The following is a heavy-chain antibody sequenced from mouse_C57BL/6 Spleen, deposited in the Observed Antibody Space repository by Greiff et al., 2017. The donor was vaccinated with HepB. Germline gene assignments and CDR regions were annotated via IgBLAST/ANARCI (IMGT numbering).Heavy chain of an antibody. CDR1: GYTFTDHT. CDR2: IYPRDGST. Sequence: VQVVESGPELVKPGASVKISCKVSGYTFTDHTIHWMKQRPEQGLEWIGYIYPRDGSTKYNEKFKGKATLTADKSSSTAYMQLNSLTSEDSAVYFCARLLRSIFDYWGQGTTLTVSS. D-gene: IGHD1-1*01. CDR3: ARLLRSIFDY. J-gene: IGHJ2*01. V-gene: IGHV1-78*01.